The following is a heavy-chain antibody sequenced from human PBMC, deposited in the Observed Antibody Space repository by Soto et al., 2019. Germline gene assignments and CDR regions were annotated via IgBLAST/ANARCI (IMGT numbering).Heavy chain of an antibody. Sequence: QGQLVQSGAEVKKPGSSVKGSCKASGGTFSSYAISWVRQAPGQGLEWMGGIIPIFGTANYAQKFQGRVTITGAKATSKAYMELNSLSSEDTAVSYCARSYSDGYWCDPWGQGTLVTVAS. CDR1: GGTFSSYA. J-gene: IGHJ5*02. CDR2: IIPIFGTA. D-gene: IGHD5-18*01. CDR3: ARSYSDGYWCDP. V-gene: IGHV1-69*06.